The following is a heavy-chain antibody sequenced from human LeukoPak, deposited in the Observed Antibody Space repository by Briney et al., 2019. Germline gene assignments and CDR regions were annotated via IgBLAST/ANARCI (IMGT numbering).Heavy chain of an antibody. V-gene: IGHV4-38-2*02. CDR3: ARLSSSSWYDVYYYYYMDV. CDR1: GYSISSGYY. J-gene: IGHJ6*03. D-gene: IGHD6-13*01. Sequence: PSETLSLTCTVSGYSISSGYYWGWIRQPPGKGLEWIGSIYHSGSTYYNPSLKSRVTISVDTSKNQFSLKLSSVTAADTAVYYCARLSSSSWYDVYYYYYMDVWGKGTTVTTSS. CDR2: IYHSGST.